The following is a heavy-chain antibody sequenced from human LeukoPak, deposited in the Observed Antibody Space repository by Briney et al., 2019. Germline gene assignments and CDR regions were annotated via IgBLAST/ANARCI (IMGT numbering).Heavy chain of an antibody. J-gene: IGHJ5*01. CDR3: ARTSSWYAGAWFDS. D-gene: IGHD6-13*01. V-gene: IGHV4-39*01. CDR2: IYFSGTP. CDR1: RGSIRTADYY. Sequence: KTSETLSLTCTVSRGSIRTADYYWAWVRQPPGEGLEWLGSIYFSGTPYFNPSLKSRVAVSIDTSKNQCSLKVTSVNASDTAVYFCARTSSWYAGAWFDSWGQGTLVTVSS.